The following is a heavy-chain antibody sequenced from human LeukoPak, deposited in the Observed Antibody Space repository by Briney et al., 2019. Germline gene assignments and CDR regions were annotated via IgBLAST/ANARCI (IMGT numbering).Heavy chain of an antibody. Sequence: SETLSLTCTVSGGSISIYYWSWIRQPPGKGLEWIGYIYYSGSTNYNPSLKSRVTISVDTSKNQFSLKLSSVTAADTAVYYCAGLSSGSRPPNWGQGTLVTVSS. J-gene: IGHJ4*02. V-gene: IGHV4-59*08. CDR3: AGLSSGSRPPN. CDR1: GGSISIYY. D-gene: IGHD1-26*01. CDR2: IYYSGST.